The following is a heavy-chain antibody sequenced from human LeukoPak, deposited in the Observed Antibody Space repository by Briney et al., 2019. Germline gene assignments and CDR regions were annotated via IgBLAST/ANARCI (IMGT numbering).Heavy chain of an antibody. V-gene: IGHV3-30*04. CDR3: ARDREGYSSGWYYYYYYMDV. CDR2: ISFDGSNK. J-gene: IGHJ6*03. CDR1: GFTFSTYA. Sequence: GGSLRLSCAASGFTFSTYAMHWVRQAPGKGLESVAVISFDGSNKHYADSVKGRFTIPRDNSKNPLYLQTNSLTAEDTAVYYCARDREGYSSGWYYYYYYMDVWGKGTTVTVSS. D-gene: IGHD6-19*01.